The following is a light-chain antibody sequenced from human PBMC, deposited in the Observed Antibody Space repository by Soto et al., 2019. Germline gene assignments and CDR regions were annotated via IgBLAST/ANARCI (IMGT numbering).Light chain of an antibody. V-gene: IGKV3D-11*02. J-gene: IGKJ5*01. CDR1: QSDTSRY. CDR2: HAS. Sequence: PGNLSLSPGERATLSCRASQSDTSRYLAWYQQMPGQAPRLLIYHASNRATGIPARFSGSGPGTDFTLTISSLEPEDFAVYYCQQRNNWPPGITFGQGTRLEIK. CDR3: QQRNNWPPGIT.